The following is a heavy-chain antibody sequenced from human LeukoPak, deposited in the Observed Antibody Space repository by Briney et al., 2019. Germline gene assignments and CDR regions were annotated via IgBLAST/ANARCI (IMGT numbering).Heavy chain of an antibody. CDR1: GGTFSSYA. D-gene: IGHD3-3*01. CDR2: IIPIFGTA. J-gene: IGHJ4*02. Sequence: SVKVSCKASGGTFSSYAISWVRQAPGQGLEWMGEIIPIFGTANYAQKFQGRVTITADESTSTAYMELSSLRSEDTAVYYCARPQEYYDFWSGHYLFDYWGQGTLVTVSS. V-gene: IGHV1-69*01. CDR3: ARPQEYYDFWSGHYLFDY.